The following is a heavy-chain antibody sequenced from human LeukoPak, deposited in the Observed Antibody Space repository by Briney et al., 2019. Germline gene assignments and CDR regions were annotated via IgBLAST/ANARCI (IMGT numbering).Heavy chain of an antibody. CDR3: VRDYYGSGKTRWFDP. J-gene: IGHJ5*02. V-gene: IGHV3-74*01. CDR1: GFTFDDYG. CDR2: IDGDGSST. D-gene: IGHD3-10*01. Sequence: PGGSLRLSRAASGFTFDDYGMSWVRQVPGKGLVWVSRIDGDGSSTTYADSVKGRFTISRDNAKNTLYLQMTSLRVEDTAVYYCVRDYYGSGKTRWFDPWGQGTLVTVSS.